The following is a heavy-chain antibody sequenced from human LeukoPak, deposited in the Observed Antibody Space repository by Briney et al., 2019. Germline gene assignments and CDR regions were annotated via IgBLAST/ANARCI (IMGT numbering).Heavy chain of an antibody. J-gene: IGHJ5*02. Sequence: GGSLRLSCTASGFTFGDYAMSWFRQAPGKGLGGVGFIRSKAYGGTTEYAASVKGRFTISRDDSKSIAYLQMNSLKTEDTAVYYCTRGYSYPTSWFDPWGQGPLVTVSS. D-gene: IGHD5-18*01. CDR2: IRSKAYGGTT. V-gene: IGHV3-49*03. CDR3: TRGYSYPTSWFDP. CDR1: GFTFGDYA.